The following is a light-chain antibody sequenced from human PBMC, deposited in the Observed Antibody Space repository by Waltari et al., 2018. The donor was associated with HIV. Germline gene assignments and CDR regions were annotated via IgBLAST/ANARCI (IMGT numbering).Light chain of an antibody. CDR1: SSDIGDSKY. CDR3: SSYAGNNNWV. CDR2: EDN. V-gene: IGLV2-8*01. J-gene: IGLJ3*02. Sequence: SALTQPPSASGSPGQSVTISCTGTSSDIGDSKYVSWYQPHPGTDPTVIMFEDNKRPSGGLDGFSGSKTGNTASPTVSRLQGEDEADYYCSSYAGNNNWVFGGGTKVTVL.